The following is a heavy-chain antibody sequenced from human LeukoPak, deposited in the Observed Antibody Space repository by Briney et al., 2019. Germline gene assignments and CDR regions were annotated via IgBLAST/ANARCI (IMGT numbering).Heavy chain of an antibody. CDR1: GFTFSSYS. V-gene: IGHV3-48*01. CDR2: ISSSSSTI. D-gene: IGHD3-16*01. CDR3: ARDLDGLGFVY. Sequence: PGGSLRLSCAASGFTFSSYSMNWARQAPGKGLEWVSYISSSSSTIYYADSVKGRFTISRDNAKNSLYLQMNSLRAEDTAVYYCARDLDGLGFVYWGQGTLVTVSS. J-gene: IGHJ4*02.